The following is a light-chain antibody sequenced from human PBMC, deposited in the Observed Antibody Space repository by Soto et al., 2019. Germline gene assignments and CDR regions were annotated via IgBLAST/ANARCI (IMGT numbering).Light chain of an antibody. CDR3: AAWADSLNGHVV. Sequence: QSVLTQPPSASGTPGQRVNISCSGSSSNNGSNTVNWYQQLPGTAPKLLIYSNNQRPSRVPDRFSGSKSGTSASLAISGLQSEDEADYYCAAWADSLNGHVVFGGGTQLTVL. J-gene: IGLJ2*01. CDR2: SNN. V-gene: IGLV1-44*01. CDR1: SSNNGSNT.